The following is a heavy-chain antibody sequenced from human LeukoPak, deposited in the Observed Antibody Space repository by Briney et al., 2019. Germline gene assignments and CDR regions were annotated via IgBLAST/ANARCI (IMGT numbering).Heavy chain of an antibody. Sequence: GESLKISCQASGYSFINHWIGWVRRMPGEGLEWMGIIYPGDSESRYSPSFQGQVTISADKSITTAYLQWNSLKASDTAMYYCVRDSGGSSLYNFDYWGQGTLVTVSS. D-gene: IGHD2-15*01. V-gene: IGHV5-51*01. CDR2: IYPGDSES. CDR1: GYSFINHW. CDR3: VRDSGGSSLYNFDY. J-gene: IGHJ4*02.